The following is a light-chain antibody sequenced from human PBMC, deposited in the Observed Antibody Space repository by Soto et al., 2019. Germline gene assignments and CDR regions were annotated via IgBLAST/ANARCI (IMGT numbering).Light chain of an antibody. Sequence: EIVMTQSPATLSVSPGGRATLSCRASQSISDTLAWYQQKPGQAPRLLIYSASTRATGFPARFSGSGSGTDFTLTISSLQSEDVAVYYCQQYNNWPWTFGQGTKVDNK. CDR3: QQYNNWPWT. CDR2: SAS. V-gene: IGKV3-15*01. J-gene: IGKJ1*01. CDR1: QSISDT.